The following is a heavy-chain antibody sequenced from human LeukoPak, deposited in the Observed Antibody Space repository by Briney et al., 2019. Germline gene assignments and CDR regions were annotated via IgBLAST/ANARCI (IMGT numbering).Heavy chain of an antibody. CDR2: IILIVGIA. CDR1: GVTFSSYA. J-gene: IGHJ6*02. CDR3: ATPHYGHPLRGMDI. V-gene: IGHV1-69*04. Sequence: GGSVWVSCKVSGVTFSSYAIGGVRPAPGQGLEWRGRIILIVGIADYAQKFQRRVTITADQSTRTAYMALSSLRSEDTPVYYCATPHYGHPLRGMDIWGQGTTVTVSS. D-gene: IGHD4-17*01.